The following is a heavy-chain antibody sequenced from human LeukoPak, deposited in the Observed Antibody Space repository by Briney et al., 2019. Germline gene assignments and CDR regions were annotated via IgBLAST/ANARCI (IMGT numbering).Heavy chain of an antibody. D-gene: IGHD3-9*01. V-gene: IGHV3-21*01. J-gene: IGHJ3*02. CDR3: AKDRNYDILTGADDDAFDI. CDR1: GFTFSSYT. Sequence: PGGSLRLSCAASGFTFSSYTMNWVRQAPGKGLEWVSIISSGNSYIHYADSVKGRCTISRDNAKNSLFLQMNSLRGEDTAVYYCAKDRNYDILTGADDDAFDIWGQGTMVTVSS. CDR2: ISSGNSYI.